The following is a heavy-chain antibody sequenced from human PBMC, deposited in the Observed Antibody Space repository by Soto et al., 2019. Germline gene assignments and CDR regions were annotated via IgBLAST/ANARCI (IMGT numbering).Heavy chain of an antibody. D-gene: IGHD2-21*01. Sequence: PSETLSLTCAVSGGSVGSYTWSWIRQPPEKGLEWIGYFSSSGTTNYNPSLKSRLSVSVDTSKNQFSLKLTSVTAADTAVYFCATHPPANSAFDTWGLETLFTVP. CDR1: GGSVGSYT. CDR3: ATHPPANSAFDT. J-gene: IGHJ5*02. CDR2: FSSSGTT. V-gene: IGHV4-59*08.